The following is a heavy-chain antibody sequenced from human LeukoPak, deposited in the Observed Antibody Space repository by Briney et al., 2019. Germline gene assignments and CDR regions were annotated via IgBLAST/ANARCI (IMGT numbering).Heavy chain of an antibody. CDR3: ARAGYYLHDYDY. D-gene: IGHD3-3*01. CDR1: GFAFSSYE. J-gene: IGHJ4*02. Sequence: PGGSLRLSCAASGFAFSSYEMNWVRQAPGKGLEWVSYISSSGSTIYYADSVKGRFTISRDNAKNSLYLQMNSLRAEDTAVYYCARAGYYLHDYDYWGQGTLVTVSS. CDR2: ISSSGSTI. V-gene: IGHV3-48*03.